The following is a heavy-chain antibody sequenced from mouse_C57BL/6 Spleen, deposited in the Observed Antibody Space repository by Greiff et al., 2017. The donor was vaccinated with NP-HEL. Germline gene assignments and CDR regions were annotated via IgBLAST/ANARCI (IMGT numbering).Heavy chain of an antibody. D-gene: IGHD3-1*01. CDR2: INPNNGGT. Sequence: VQLQQSGPELVKPGASVKISCKASGYTFTDYYMNWVKQSHGKSLEWIGDINPNNGGTSYNQQFKGKATLTVDKSSSTAYMELRSLTSEDSAVYYCARRATAGAMDYWGQGTSVTVSS. J-gene: IGHJ4*01. CDR3: ARRATAGAMDY. V-gene: IGHV1-26*01. CDR1: GYTFTDYY.